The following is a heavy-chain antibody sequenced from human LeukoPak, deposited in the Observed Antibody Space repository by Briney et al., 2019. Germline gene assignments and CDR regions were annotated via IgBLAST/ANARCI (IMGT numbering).Heavy chain of an antibody. D-gene: IGHD1-26*01. Sequence: GGSLRLSCAASGFTFSSYAMSWVRQAPGKGLEWVSAISGSGGSTYYADSVKGRFTTSRDNSKNTLYLQMNSLRAEDTAVYYCATRYSGSYYRYYYGMDVWGQGTTVTVSS. CDR1: GFTFSSYA. V-gene: IGHV3-23*01. J-gene: IGHJ6*02. CDR2: ISGSGGST. CDR3: ATRYSGSYYRYYYGMDV.